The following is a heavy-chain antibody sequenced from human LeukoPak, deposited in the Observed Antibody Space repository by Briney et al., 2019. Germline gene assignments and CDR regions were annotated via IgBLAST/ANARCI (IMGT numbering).Heavy chain of an antibody. V-gene: IGHV1-18*01. CDR3: ARRAYSTDLRNWFDP. CDR2: ISAYNGNT. Sequence: ASVKVSCKASGYTFTSYGISWVRQAPGQGLEWMGWISAYNGNTNYAQKLQGRVTMTTDTSTSTAYMELRSLRSEDTAVYYCARRAYSTDLRNWFDPWGQGTLVTVSS. J-gene: IGHJ5*02. CDR1: GYTFTSYG. D-gene: IGHD1-26*01.